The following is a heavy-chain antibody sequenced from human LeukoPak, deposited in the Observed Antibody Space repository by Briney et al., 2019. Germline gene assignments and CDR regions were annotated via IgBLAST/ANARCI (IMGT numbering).Heavy chain of an antibody. V-gene: IGHV3-21*01. Sequence: GGSLRLSCAASGFTLSGYSMNWVRQAPGKGLEWVSTISSGSSYIYYADSVKGRFTISRDNANNSLYLQMNSLRAEDTALYYCARDQIGGSYLDSWGQGTLVTVSS. J-gene: IGHJ4*02. CDR3: ARDQIGGSYLDS. D-gene: IGHD3-16*01. CDR2: ISSGSSYI. CDR1: GFTLSGYS.